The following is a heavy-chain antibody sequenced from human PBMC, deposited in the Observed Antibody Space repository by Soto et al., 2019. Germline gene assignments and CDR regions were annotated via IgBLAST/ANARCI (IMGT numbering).Heavy chain of an antibody. J-gene: IGHJ3*02. Sequence: ASVKVSCKASGYTFTSYGISGVRQAPGQGLEWMGWISAYNGNTNYAQKLQGRVTMTTDTSTSTAYMELRSLRSDDTAVYYCARDYDYVWGSYRFQDAFDIWGQGTMVTVSS. CDR3: ARDYDYVWGSYRFQDAFDI. V-gene: IGHV1-18*01. CDR2: ISAYNGNT. D-gene: IGHD3-16*02. CDR1: GYTFTSYG.